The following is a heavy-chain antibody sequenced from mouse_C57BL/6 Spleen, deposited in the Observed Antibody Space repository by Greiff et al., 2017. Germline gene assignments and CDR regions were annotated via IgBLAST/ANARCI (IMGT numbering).Heavy chain of an antibody. CDR1: GYSFTGYY. D-gene: IGHD1-1*01. J-gene: IGHJ4*01. CDR3: ARENYYGSSYDYAMDY. Sequence: EVMLVESGPELVKPGASVKISCKASGYSFTGYYMNWVKQSPEKSLEWIGEINPSTGGTTYNQKFKAKATLTVDKSSSTAYMQLKSLTSEDSAVYYCARENYYGSSYDYAMDYWGQGTSVTVSS. CDR2: INPSTGGT. V-gene: IGHV1-42*01.